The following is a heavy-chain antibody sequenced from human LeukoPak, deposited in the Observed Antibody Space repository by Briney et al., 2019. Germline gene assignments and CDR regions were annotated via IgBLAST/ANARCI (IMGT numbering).Heavy chain of an antibody. CDR2: IYYSGST. CDR1: GGSISSYY. Sequence: PSETLSLTCTVSGGSISSYYWSWIRQPPGKGLEWIGYIYYSGSTNYNPSLKSRVTISVDTSKNQFSLKLSSVTAADTAVYYCARQGRMYYNWFDPWGQGTLVTVSS. CDR3: ARQGRMYYNWFDP. V-gene: IGHV4-59*08. D-gene: IGHD2-8*01. J-gene: IGHJ5*02.